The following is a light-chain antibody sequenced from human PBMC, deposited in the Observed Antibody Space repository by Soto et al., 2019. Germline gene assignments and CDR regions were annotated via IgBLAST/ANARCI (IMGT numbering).Light chain of an antibody. Sequence: IQLTQSPSSLSASVGDRVTITCRASQGIASHLAWYQQKPGKAPKLLIYASSTLQSGVPSRFSGSGSGADFTLTISHLQPEDFATYYCQQLYLYPRTFGQGTKLEIK. V-gene: IGKV1-9*01. CDR3: QQLYLYPRT. CDR1: QGIASH. J-gene: IGKJ2*01. CDR2: ASS.